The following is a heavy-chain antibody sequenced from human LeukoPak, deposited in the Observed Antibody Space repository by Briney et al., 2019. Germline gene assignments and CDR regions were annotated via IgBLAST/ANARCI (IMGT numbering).Heavy chain of an antibody. D-gene: IGHD5-24*01. CDR3: ARGMAYYHYYYMDV. Sequence: SETLSLTCTVSGGSISSSSYYWCWIRQPPGKGLEWIGSIYYSGSTYYNPSLKSRVTISVDTSKNQFSLKLSSVTAADTAVYYCARGMAYYHYYYMDVWGKGTTVTISS. J-gene: IGHJ6*03. CDR2: IYYSGST. V-gene: IGHV4-39*01. CDR1: GGSISSSSYY.